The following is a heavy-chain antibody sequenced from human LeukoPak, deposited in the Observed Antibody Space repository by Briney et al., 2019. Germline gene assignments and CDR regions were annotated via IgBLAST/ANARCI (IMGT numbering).Heavy chain of an antibody. V-gene: IGHV3-30*02. D-gene: IGHD6-13*01. J-gene: IGHJ4*02. CDR3: ARKYGSWLDY. CDR2: VLYDESLK. CDR1: GFTFSRCD. Sequence: PGGSLRLSCAASGFTFSRCDMHWVRQAPGKGLEWVAFVLYDESLKYYADSVRGRVTISRDNSRNTLYLQMNSLRAEDTAVYYCARKYGSWLDYWGQGTLATVSS.